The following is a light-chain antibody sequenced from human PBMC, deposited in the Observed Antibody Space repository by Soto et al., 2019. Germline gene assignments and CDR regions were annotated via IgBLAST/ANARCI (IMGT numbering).Light chain of an antibody. CDR3: QQNGSSPRT. CDR1: QSVSSDY. V-gene: IGKV3-20*01. Sequence: EIVLTQSPATLSLSPGERATLSCRASQSVSSDYLAWYQQKPGQSPRLHSYGAATRSTGIPDRFTGSGSGTDFTLTISRVESEDFAVYYCQQNGSSPRTFGQGTKVEIK. J-gene: IGKJ1*01. CDR2: GAA.